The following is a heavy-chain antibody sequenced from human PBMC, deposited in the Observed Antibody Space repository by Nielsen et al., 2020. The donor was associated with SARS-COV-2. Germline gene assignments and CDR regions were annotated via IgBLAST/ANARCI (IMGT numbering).Heavy chain of an antibody. CDR1: GGSISSYY. J-gene: IGHJ5*02. CDR3: ARDPSNRERSRDGTYCSGGSCYSGCWFDP. D-gene: IGHD2-15*01. CDR2: IYYSGST. Sequence: SETLSLTCTVSGGSISSYYWSWIRQPPGKGLEWIGYIYYSGSTNYNPSLKSRVTISVDKSKNQFSLKLSSVTAADTAVYYCARDPSNRERSRDGTYCSGGSCYSGCWFDPWGQGTLVTVSS. V-gene: IGHV4-59*12.